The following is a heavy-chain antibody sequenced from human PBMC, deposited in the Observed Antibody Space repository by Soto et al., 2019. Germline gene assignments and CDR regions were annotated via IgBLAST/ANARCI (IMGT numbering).Heavy chain of an antibody. CDR2: ISYDGSNQ. Sequence: QVQLVESGGGVVQPGRTLRLSCAASGFTFSTHSMDWVRQAPGKGLEWVAFISYDGSNQYYASSVKGRFTIFRDNSKNALYLQMNSPRAEDKDVYYCARAFYDSDSGSKEEYSDYWGQGTLVTVSS. CDR3: ARAFYDSDSGSKEEYSDY. CDR1: GFTFSTHS. V-gene: IGHV3-30-3*01. J-gene: IGHJ4*02. D-gene: IGHD3-10*01.